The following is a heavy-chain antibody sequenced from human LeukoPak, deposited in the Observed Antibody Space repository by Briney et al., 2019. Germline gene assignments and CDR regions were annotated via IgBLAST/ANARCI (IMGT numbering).Heavy chain of an antibody. Sequence: GGSLRLSCAASGFTFSSYAMHWVRQAPGKGLEWVSAISGSGGSTYYADSVKGRFTISRDNSKNTLYLQMNSLRAEDTAVYYCAKGGVGATRIYYYYYMDVWGKGTTVTVSS. J-gene: IGHJ6*03. CDR3: AKGGVGATRIYYYYYMDV. V-gene: IGHV3-23*01. D-gene: IGHD1-26*01. CDR1: GFTFSSYA. CDR2: ISGSGGST.